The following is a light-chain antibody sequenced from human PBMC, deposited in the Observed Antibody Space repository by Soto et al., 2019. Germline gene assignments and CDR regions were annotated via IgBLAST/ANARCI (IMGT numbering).Light chain of an antibody. CDR3: KPDHNWPPCT. CDR1: QSGSSN. J-gene: IGKJ2*02. V-gene: IGKV3-15*01. Sequence: EIVMTQSPATLSVSPWERATLACRASQSGSSNLAWYQQTPYQPPRLLIYGASTRATGIPARFSGSGSGTECTLTISSLQSEALAGCYCKPDHNWPPCTFGQGNTREIQ. CDR2: GAS.